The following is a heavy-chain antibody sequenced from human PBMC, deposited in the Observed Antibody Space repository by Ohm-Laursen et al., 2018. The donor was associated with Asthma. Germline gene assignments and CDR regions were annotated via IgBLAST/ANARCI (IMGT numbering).Heavy chain of an antibody. J-gene: IGHJ4*02. D-gene: IGHD3-22*01. Sequence: GASVKVSCKASGYTFTSYAMHWVRQAPGQRLEWMGWINAGNGNTKYSQKFQGRVTITRDTSASTAYMELSSLRAEDTAVYYCARGFDSSGIYDYWGQGTLVTVSS. CDR3: ARGFDSSGIYDY. V-gene: IGHV1-3*01. CDR1: GYTFTSYA. CDR2: INAGNGNT.